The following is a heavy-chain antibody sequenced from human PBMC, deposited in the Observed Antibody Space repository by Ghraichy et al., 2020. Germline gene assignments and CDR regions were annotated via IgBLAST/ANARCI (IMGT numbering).Heavy chain of an antibody. CDR3: ARIAARIDADI. Sequence: SETLSLTCAVYGGSFSGYYWSWIRQPPGKGLEWIGEINHSGSTNYNPSLKSRVTISVDTSKNQFSLKLSSVTAADTAVYYCARIAARIDADIWGQGTMVTVSS. CDR1: GGSFSGYY. V-gene: IGHV4-34*01. D-gene: IGHD6-6*01. CDR2: INHSGST. J-gene: IGHJ3*02.